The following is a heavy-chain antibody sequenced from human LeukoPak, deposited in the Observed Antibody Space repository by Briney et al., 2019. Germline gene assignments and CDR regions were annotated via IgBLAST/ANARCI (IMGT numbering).Heavy chain of an antibody. CDR1: GGSISSYY. CDR3: ARGSVAGPNGLTFQH. V-gene: IGHV4-4*07. CDR2: IYTSGST. J-gene: IGHJ1*01. Sequence: SETLSLTCTVSGGSISSYYWSWIRQPAGKGPEWIGRIYTSGSTNYNPSLKSRVTISVDTSKNQFSQKLSSVTAADTAVYYCARGSVAGPNGLTFQHWGQGTLVTVSS. D-gene: IGHD6-19*01.